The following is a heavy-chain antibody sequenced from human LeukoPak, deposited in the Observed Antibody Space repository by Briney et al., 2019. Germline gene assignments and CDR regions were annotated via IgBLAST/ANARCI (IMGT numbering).Heavy chain of an antibody. D-gene: IGHD2-8*01. CDR2: ISRSGSST. J-gene: IGHJ4*02. Sequence: GGSLRLSCAASGFTVSSNYMSWVRQAPGKGLEWVSYISRSGSSTYYADSVKGRFTISRDNAKNSLYLQMNSLGAEDTAVYYCARARFTKDYWGQGTLVTVSS. V-gene: IGHV3-11*01. CDR3: ARARFTKDY. CDR1: GFTVSSNY.